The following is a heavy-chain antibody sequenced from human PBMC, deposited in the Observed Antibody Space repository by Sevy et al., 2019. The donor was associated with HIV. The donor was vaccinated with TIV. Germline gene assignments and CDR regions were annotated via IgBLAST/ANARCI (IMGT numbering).Heavy chain of an antibody. V-gene: IGHV3-49*03. CDR3: TRGLATADTPEYYFDY. CDR1: GFTFDDYA. Sequence: GGSLRLSCTTSGFTFDDYAMSWFRQAPGKGLEWVAFITRNSYEAYGGTTDYGASVKGRFIISRDDSKSIADLQMSSLKTEETAVYYCTRGLATADTPEYYFDYWGQGTLVTVSS. D-gene: IGHD5-12*01. J-gene: IGHJ4*02. CDR2: ITRNSYEAYGGTT.